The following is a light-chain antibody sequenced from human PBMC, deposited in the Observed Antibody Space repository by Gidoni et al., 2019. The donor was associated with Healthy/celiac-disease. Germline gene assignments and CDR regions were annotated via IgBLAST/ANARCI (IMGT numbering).Light chain of an antibody. CDR2: QDS. CDR3: QAWDSNHVV. J-gene: IGLJ2*01. Sequence: SYELTQPPSVSVSPGQPASITCSGDKLGDKYACWYQQKPGQSPVLVIYQDSKRPSGIPERFSGSNSGNTATLTISGTQAMDEADYYCQAWDSNHVVFGGGTKLTVL. CDR1: KLGDKY. V-gene: IGLV3-1*01.